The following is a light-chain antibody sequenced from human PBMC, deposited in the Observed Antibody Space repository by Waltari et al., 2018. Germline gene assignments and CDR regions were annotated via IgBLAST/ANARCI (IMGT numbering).Light chain of an antibody. CDR1: SSDVGRYIY. J-gene: IGLJ1*01. V-gene: IGLV2-14*01. CDR3: SSYTSISTFV. CDR2: EVT. Sequence: QSALPQPASVSGSPGQSVTISCTGTSSDVGRYIYVSWYQQQPDKAPRLIIYEVTKWPSGVSNRFSGSKSGNTASLTISGLQAEDEADYYCSSYTSISTFVFGSGTKVTVL.